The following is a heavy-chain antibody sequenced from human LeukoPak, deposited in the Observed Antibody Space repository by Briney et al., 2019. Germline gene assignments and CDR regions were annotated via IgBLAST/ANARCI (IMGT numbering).Heavy chain of an antibody. CDR1: GGSISSSSYY. CDR2: IYYSGST. J-gene: IGHJ6*02. CDR3: ARRVPAAIRYYYGMDV. D-gene: IGHD2-2*01. Sequence: PSETLSLTCTVSGGSISSSSYYWGWIRQPPGKGLEWIGSIYYSGSTYYNPSLKSRVTISVDTSKNQFSLKLSSVTAADTAVYYCARRVPAAIRYYYGMDVRGQGTTVTVSS. V-gene: IGHV4-39*01.